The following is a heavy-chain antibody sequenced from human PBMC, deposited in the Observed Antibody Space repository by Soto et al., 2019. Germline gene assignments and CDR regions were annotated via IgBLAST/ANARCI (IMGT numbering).Heavy chain of an antibody. CDR2: ISAGSEGA. Sequence: EVQLLESGGGLVQPGGALRLSCAASGFTFSSHAMSWVRQAPGKGLEWISSISAGSEGAYYADSVKGRFTISRDNSNNTLYLQMNSRRAEDTAVYYCARDLWGYLHWGQGTLVTVSS. V-gene: IGHV3-23*01. J-gene: IGHJ4*02. CDR3: ARDLWGYLH. CDR1: GFTFSSHA. D-gene: IGHD2-21*01.